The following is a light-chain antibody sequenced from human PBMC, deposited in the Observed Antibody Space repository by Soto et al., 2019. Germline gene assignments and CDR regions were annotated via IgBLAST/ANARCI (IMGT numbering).Light chain of an antibody. Sequence: DTPMTQSPSSLSASVGDRVSISCRASQGISSYLAWYQVKAGKAPKLLIYAASTLQSGVPSRFSGSGSGTDFTLTISSLQPEDVATYYCQKYNNAPLTFGPGTKVEIK. V-gene: IGKV1-27*01. CDR2: AAS. CDR3: QKYNNAPLT. J-gene: IGKJ3*01. CDR1: QGISSY.